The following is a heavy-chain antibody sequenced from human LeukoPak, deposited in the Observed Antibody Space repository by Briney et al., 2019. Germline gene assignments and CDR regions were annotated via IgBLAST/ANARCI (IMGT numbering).Heavy chain of an antibody. CDR2: VNQVGSEK. V-gene: IGHV3-7*02. Sequence: GGSLRLSCAASGFILSSYWMTWVRQAPGKGLEYVANVNQVGSEKYYVDSVKGRFSISRDNAKNSLYLQMNSLRGEDTAVYYCAIDTSAEKGQQLANWGQGTLVTVSS. CDR1: GFILSSYW. CDR3: AIDTSAEKGQQLAN. D-gene: IGHD6-13*01. J-gene: IGHJ4*02.